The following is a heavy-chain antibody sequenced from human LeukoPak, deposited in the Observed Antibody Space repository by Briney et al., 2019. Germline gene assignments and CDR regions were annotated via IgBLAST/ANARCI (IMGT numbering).Heavy chain of an antibody. CDR3: ARSLRVRGVRDWFDP. V-gene: IGHV4-59*08. CDR2: IYYSGST. Sequence: SETLSLTCTVSGGSISSYYWSWIRQPPGKGLEWIGYIYYSGSTNYNPSLKSRVTISVDTSKNQFSLKLSSVTAADTAVYYCARSLRVRGVRDWFDPWGQGTLVTVSS. CDR1: GGSISSYY. J-gene: IGHJ5*02. D-gene: IGHD3-10*01.